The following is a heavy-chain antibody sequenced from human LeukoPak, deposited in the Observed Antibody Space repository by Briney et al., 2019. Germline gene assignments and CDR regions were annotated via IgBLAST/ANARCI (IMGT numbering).Heavy chain of an antibody. J-gene: IGHJ6*02. V-gene: IGHV3-11*01. CDR3: ARDRGEGIAPSMDV. Sequence: GGSLRLSCVASGLIFSDSYMTWIRQAPGKGLEWISYISKSSTNIYYADSVKGRFTISRDNAKNSLFLQMNSLRAEDTDVYYCARDRGEGIAPSMDVWGQGTTVTV. D-gene: IGHD6-13*01. CDR1: GLIFSDSY. CDR2: ISKSSTNI.